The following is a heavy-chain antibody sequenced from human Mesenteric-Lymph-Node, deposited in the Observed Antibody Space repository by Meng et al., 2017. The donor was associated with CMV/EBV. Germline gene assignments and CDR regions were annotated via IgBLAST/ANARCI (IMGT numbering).Heavy chain of an antibody. V-gene: IGHV3-53*01. J-gene: IGHJ6*02. CDR1: GFTVSSNY. CDR3: ARERYYYDWGSPYGMDV. CDR2: IYSGGST. Sequence: GESLKISCAASGFTVSSNYMSWVRQAPGKGLQWVSLIYSGGSTYYADSVKGRFTISRDNSKNTLYLQVNSLRAEDTAVYYCARERYYYDWGSPYGMDVWGQGTTVTVSS. D-gene: IGHD3-10*02.